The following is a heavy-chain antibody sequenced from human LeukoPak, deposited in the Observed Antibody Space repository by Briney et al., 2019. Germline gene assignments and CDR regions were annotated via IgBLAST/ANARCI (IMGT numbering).Heavy chain of an antibody. V-gene: IGHV4-59*01. CDR1: GGSIISYY. D-gene: IGHD3-9*01. CDR2: IYYSGNT. Sequence: PSETLSLTCTVSGGSIISYYWSWIRQPPGKGLEWIGYIYYSGNTNYNPSLKNRVTISLDTSRNQFSLKLSSVTAADTAVYYCARGSLTGRTGYDFVSWGQGTLVTVSS. J-gene: IGHJ4*02. CDR3: ARGSLTGRTGYDFVS.